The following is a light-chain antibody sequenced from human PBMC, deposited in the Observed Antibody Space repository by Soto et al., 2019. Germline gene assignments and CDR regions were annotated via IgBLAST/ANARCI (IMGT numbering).Light chain of an antibody. CDR3: SSYAGSNNYV. V-gene: IGLV2-8*01. Sequence: SALTQPPSASGSPGQSVTISCTGTSSDVGGYNYVSWYQQHPGKAPEVMIYEVSKRPSGVPDRFSGSKSGNTASLTVSGLQAEDEADYYCSSYAGSNNYVFGTGTKLTVL. J-gene: IGLJ1*01. CDR2: EVS. CDR1: SSDVGGYNY.